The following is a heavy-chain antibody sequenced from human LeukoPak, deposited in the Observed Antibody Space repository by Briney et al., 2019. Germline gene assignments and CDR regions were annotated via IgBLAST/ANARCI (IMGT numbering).Heavy chain of an antibody. J-gene: IGHJ6*03. CDR2: ISGSGGST. V-gene: IGHV3-23*01. CDR3: AKTFQWPHYYYYMDV. CDR1: GFTFSSFG. Sequence: PGGSLRLSCAASGFTFSSFGMSWVRQAPGKGLEWVSAISGSGGSTYYADSVKGRFTISRDNSKNTLYLQMNSLRAEDTAVYYCAKTFQWPHYYYYMDVWGKGTTVTVSS. D-gene: IGHD6-19*01.